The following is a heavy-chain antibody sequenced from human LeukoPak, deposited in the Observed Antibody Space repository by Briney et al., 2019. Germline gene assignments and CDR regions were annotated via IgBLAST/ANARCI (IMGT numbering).Heavy chain of an antibody. J-gene: IGHJ4*02. D-gene: IGHD6-13*01. CDR3: ARVSPSSWYDY. CDR2: IYYSGST. CDR1: GGSISSYY. Sequence: SETLSLTCTVSGGSISSYYWSWLRQPPGKGLEWLGYIYYSGSTNYNPSLKGRVTISVDTSKNQFSLKLSSVTAADPAVYYCARVSPSSWYDYWGQGTLVTVSS. V-gene: IGHV4-59*01.